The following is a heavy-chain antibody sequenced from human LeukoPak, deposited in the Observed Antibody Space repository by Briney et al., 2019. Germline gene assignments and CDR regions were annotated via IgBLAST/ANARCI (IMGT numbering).Heavy chain of an antibody. J-gene: IGHJ4*02. D-gene: IGHD3-22*01. CDR2: IYSSGST. CDR3: ARGYYYDSSGYLDY. V-gene: IGHV4-59*12. CDR1: GGSISSYY. Sequence: SETLSLTCTVSGGSISSYYWSWIRQPPGRALEWIGYIYSSGSTNYNPSLKSRVTISVDTSKNQFSLKLSSVTAADTAVYYCARGYYYDSSGYLDYWGQGTLVTVSS.